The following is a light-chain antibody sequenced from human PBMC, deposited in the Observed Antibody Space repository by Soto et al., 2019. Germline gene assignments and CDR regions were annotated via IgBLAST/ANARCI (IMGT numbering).Light chain of an antibody. CDR3: QQYNNWPRT. V-gene: IGKV3-15*01. CDR1: QSVSSN. J-gene: IGKJ1*01. Sequence: EIVMTQSPATLSVSPGERATLSCRASQSVSSNLAWYQQKPNQAPRHLIYGASTRATGISARFSGSGSGTEFTLTISSLQSEDFAVYYCQQYNNWPRTFGQGTKVDIK. CDR2: GAS.